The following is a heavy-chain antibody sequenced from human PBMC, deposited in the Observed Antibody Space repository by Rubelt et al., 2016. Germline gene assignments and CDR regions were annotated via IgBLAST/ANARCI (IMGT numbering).Heavy chain of an antibody. V-gene: IGHV4-34*01. CDR2: INHSGST. Sequence: QVQLQESGAGLLKPSETLSLTCAVYGGSFSGYYWSWIRQPPGKGLEWIGEINHSGSTNYNPSLKSRVTISVDTSKNQSSLKLSSVTAADTAVYYCAREQIQLWSGSDYWGQGTLVTVSS. CDR3: AREQIQLWSGSDY. J-gene: IGHJ4*02. D-gene: IGHD5-18*01. CDR1: GGSFSGYY.